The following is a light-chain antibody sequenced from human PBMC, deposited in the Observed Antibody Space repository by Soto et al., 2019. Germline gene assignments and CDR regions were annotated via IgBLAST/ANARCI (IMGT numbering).Light chain of an antibody. CDR1: SSDVGGYNC. J-gene: IGLJ3*02. CDR2: EVS. V-gene: IGLV2-14*01. CDR3: SSYTSSSTRV. Sequence: QSALTQPASVSGSPGQSITISCTGTSSDVGGYNCVSWYQQHPGKAPKLMIYEVSNRPSGVSNRFSGSKSGNTASLTISGLQAEDEADYYCSSYTSSSTRVFGGGTKVTVL.